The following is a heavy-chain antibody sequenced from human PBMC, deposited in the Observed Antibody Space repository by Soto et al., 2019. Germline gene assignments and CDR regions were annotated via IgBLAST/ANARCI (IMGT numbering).Heavy chain of an antibody. Sequence: ASVKVSCKASGYTFTSYGISWVRQAPGQGLEWMGWISAYNGNTNYAQKLQGRVTMTTDTSTSTAYMELRSLRSDDTAVYYCARDPYSYYDFWSGYYGPGDDYYYYYMDVWGKGTTVTVSS. CDR3: ARDPYSYYDFWSGYYGPGDDYYYYYMDV. CDR2: ISAYNGNT. CDR1: GYTFTSYG. J-gene: IGHJ6*03. D-gene: IGHD3-3*01. V-gene: IGHV1-18*01.